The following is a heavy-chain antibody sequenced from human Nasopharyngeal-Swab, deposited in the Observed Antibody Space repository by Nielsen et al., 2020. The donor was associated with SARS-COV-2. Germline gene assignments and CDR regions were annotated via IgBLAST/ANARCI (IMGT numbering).Heavy chain of an antibody. D-gene: IGHD3-3*01. V-gene: IGHV4-31*02. Sequence: WIRQPPGKGLEWIGYIYYSGSTYYNPSLKSRVTISVDTSKNQFSLKLSSVTAADTAVYYCARAPRITIFGVVQAFDIWGQGTMVTVPS. J-gene: IGHJ3*02. CDR3: ARAPRITIFGVVQAFDI. CDR2: IYYSGST.